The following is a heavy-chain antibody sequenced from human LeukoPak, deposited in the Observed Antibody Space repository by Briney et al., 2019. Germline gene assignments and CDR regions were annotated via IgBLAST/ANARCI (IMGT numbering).Heavy chain of an antibody. V-gene: IGHV3-15*01. Sequence: GGSLRLSCAASGFTFTNAWMTWVRQAPGEGLEWVGRIKSKGDGETTDYAAPVKGRFSMSRDDSKATMYLQMYSLEAEDTAVYYCTTDLGLTMIRGVIFYWGQGALVTVSS. D-gene: IGHD3-10*01. CDR3: TTDLGLTMIRGVIFY. CDR2: IKSKGDGETT. J-gene: IGHJ4*02. CDR1: GFTFTNAW.